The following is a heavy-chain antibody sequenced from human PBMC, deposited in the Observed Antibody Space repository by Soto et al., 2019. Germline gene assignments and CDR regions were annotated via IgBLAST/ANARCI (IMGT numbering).Heavy chain of an antibody. CDR2: INPKNGDT. Sequence: YIHWVRQAPGQGLEWMGWINPKNGDTIFAQKFQGRVTMTRDTSTSTAYMELTSLRFDDTAVYYCARHSGYDYVFDYWGQGTLVTV. CDR3: ARHSGYDYVFDY. J-gene: IGHJ4*02. D-gene: IGHD5-12*01. CDR1: Y. V-gene: IGHV1-2*02.